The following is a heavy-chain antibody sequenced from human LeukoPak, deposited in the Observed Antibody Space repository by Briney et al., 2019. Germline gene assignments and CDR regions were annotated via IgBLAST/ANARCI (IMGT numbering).Heavy chain of an antibody. D-gene: IGHD2-8*02. CDR2: INPDSGGT. Sequence: ASVKVSCKASGYTFTGYDMDCVRQAPGQGLEWMGWINPDSGGTNYAQKFQGRVTMTRDTSISTAYMELSRLRSDDTAVYYCESGLVQSERITGRYGLFVLGGGGTLVTVSS. CDR1: GYTFTGYD. J-gene: IGHJ2*01. CDR3: ESGLVQSERITGRYGLFVL. V-gene: IGHV1-2*02.